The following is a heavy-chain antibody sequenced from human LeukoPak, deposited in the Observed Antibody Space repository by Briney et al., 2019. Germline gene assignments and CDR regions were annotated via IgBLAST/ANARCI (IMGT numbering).Heavy chain of an antibody. CDR2: ISTSSSPI. CDR3: ARDLDWVTITGGGIFDY. V-gene: IGHV3-48*04. D-gene: IGHD5-12*01. Sequence: GGSLRLSCAASGFTFSRYSMNWVRQAPGKELEWVSYISTSSSPIYYADSVKGRFTISRDDAKNSLYLQMNSLRAEDTAVYYCARDLDWVTITGGGIFDYWGQGTLVTVSS. CDR1: GFTFSRYS. J-gene: IGHJ4*02.